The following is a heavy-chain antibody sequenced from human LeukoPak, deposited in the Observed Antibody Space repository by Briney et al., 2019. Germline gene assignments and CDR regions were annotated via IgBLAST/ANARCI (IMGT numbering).Heavy chain of an antibody. CDR3: ARAKEGQPQSLGY. CDR1: GGTFSSYA. Sequence: SVKVSCKASGGTFSSYAISWVRQAPGQGLEWMGGIIPVFGTANYAQKFQGRVTITTDESTSTAYMELSSLRSEDTAVYYCARAKEGQPQSLGYWGQGTLVTVSS. V-gene: IGHV1-69*05. D-gene: IGHD1-14*01. CDR2: IIPVFGTA. J-gene: IGHJ4*02.